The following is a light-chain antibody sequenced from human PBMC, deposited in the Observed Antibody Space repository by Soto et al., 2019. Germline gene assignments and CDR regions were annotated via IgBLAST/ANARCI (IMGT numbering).Light chain of an antibody. CDR3: SSKRSSSHLV. Sequence: QSALTQPPSVSGSPGQSITISCTGTSSDVGGYNYVSWYQQHPGKAPKLLIYEVSNRPSGVSHRFSGSKSGNTASLTISGLQADDEADYYCSSKRSSSHLVFGGGTQLTVL. CDR2: EVS. V-gene: IGLV2-14*01. CDR1: SSDVGGYNY. J-gene: IGLJ2*01.